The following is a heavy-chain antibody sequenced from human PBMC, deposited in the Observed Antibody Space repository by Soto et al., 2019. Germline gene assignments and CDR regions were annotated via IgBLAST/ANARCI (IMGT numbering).Heavy chain of an antibody. V-gene: IGHV4-39*01. CDR2: IYYSGST. J-gene: IGHJ5*02. CDR3: ARAAPRYCSGSSWFDP. D-gene: IGHD2-15*01. CDR1: GGSISSSSYY. Sequence: SETLSLTCTVSGGSISSSSYYWGWIRQPPGKGLEWIGSIYYSGSTYYNPSLKSRVTISVDTSKNQFSLKLSSVTAADTAVYYCARAAPRYCSGSSWFDPWGQGALVTVSS.